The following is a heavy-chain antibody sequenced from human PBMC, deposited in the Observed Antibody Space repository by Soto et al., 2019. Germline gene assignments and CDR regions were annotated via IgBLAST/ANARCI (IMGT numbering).Heavy chain of an antibody. CDR1: GGSISSYY. CDR3: ARHSIVTRKPVGFDP. Sequence: PSETLSLTCTVSGGSISSYYWSWIRQPPGKGLEWIGYIYYSGSTNYNPSLKSRVTISVDTSKNQFSLKLSSVTAADTAVYYCARHSIVTRKPVGFDPWGQGTLVTVS. V-gene: IGHV4-59*08. CDR2: IYYSGST. D-gene: IGHD1-26*01. J-gene: IGHJ5*02.